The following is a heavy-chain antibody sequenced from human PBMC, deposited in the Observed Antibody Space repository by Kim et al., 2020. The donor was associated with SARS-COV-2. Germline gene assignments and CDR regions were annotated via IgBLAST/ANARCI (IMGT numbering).Heavy chain of an antibody. CDR3: ARVRLDIVAMSGGMDV. V-gene: IGHV3-21*01. Sequence: GGSLRLSCAASGFSFSSYSMNWVRQAPGKGLEWVSSMSSSSSYIYYADSVKGRFTISRDNAKNSLYLQMNSLRAEDTAVYYCARVRLDIVAMSGGMDVWGQGATVTVS. J-gene: IGHJ6*02. CDR1: GFSFSSYS. CDR2: MSSSSSYI. D-gene: IGHD5-12*01.